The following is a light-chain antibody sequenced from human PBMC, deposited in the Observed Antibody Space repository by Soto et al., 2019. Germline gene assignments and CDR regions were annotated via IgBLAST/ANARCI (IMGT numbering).Light chain of an antibody. CDR3: TSYAASNPFYV. Sequence: QSVLTQPPSASGSPGQSVTIPCTGTSSDVGGYNYVSWYQQHPGKAPKLMIYEVSKRPSGVPDRFSGSKSGNTASLTVSGLQAEVESVYYCTSYAASNPFYVFGTGTRSPS. CDR1: SSDVGGYNY. CDR2: EVS. V-gene: IGLV2-8*01. J-gene: IGLJ1*01.